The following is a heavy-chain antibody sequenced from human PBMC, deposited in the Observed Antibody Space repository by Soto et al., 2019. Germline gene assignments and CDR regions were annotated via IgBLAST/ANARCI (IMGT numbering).Heavy chain of an antibody. CDR2: ISVSGGNT. CDR1: GFTFSNYA. CDR3: AKVGATKYYFDY. Sequence: PGGSLRLSCAASGFTFSNYAMTWVRQAPGKGLEWVSTISVSGGNTYYADSVKGRFTISRDNSKSTLYLQMSSLRAADTAVYYCAKVGATKYYFDYWGQGTLVTVSS. J-gene: IGHJ4*02. D-gene: IGHD5-12*01. V-gene: IGHV3-23*01.